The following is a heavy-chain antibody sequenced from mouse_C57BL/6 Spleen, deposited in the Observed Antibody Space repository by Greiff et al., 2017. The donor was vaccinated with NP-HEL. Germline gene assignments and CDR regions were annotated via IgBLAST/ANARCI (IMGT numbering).Heavy chain of an antibody. D-gene: IGHD1-1*01. CDR1: GFTFSSYT. CDR2: ISGGGGNT. V-gene: IGHV5-9*01. J-gene: IGHJ4*01. CDR3: ARDLRAYAMDY. Sequence: EVQGVESGGGLVKPGGSLKLSCAASGFTFSSYTMSWVRQTPEKRLEWVATISGGGGNTYYPDSVKGRFTISRDNAKNTLYLQMSSLRSEDTALYYCARDLRAYAMDYWGQGTSVTVSS.